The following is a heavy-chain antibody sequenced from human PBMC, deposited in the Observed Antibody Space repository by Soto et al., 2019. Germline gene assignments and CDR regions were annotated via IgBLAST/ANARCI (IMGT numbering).Heavy chain of an antibody. V-gene: IGHV4-30-2*01. CDR3: ARGPYGSGHYQYYYGMDV. D-gene: IGHD3-10*01. J-gene: IGHJ6*02. Sequence: QLQLQESGSGLVKPSQTLSLTCAVSGGSISSGGFSWTWIRQPPGKGLEWIGYIYHSGNTYYNPSLKSRVTLSVARSKNQFSLKLSSVTAADTAVYYCARGPYGSGHYQYYYGMDVWGQGTTVTVS. CDR2: IYHSGNT. CDR1: GGSISSGGFS.